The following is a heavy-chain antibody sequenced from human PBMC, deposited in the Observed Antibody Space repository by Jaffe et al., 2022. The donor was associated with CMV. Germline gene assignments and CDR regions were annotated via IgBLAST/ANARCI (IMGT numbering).Heavy chain of an antibody. V-gene: IGHV3-21*01. CDR3: ARDPRVRIAAAATNWFDP. Sequence: EVQLVESGGGLVKPGGSLRLSCAASGFTFSSYSMNWVRQAPGKGLEWVSSISSSSSYIYYADSVKGRFTISRDNAKNSLYLQMNSLRAEDTAVYYCARDPRVRIAAAATNWFDPWGQGTLVTVSS. CDR2: ISSSSSYI. D-gene: IGHD6-13*01. J-gene: IGHJ5*02. CDR1: GFTFSSYS.